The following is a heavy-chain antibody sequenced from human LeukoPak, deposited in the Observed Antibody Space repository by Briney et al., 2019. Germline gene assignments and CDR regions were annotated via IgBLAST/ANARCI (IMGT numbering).Heavy chain of an antibody. CDR1: GYTFTSYY. J-gene: IGHJ6*02. CDR2: INPSGGST. Sequence: ASVKVSCKASGYTFTSYYMHWVRQAPGQGLEWMGIINPSGGSTSYAQKFQGRVTMTRNTSISTAYMELSSLRSEDTAVYYCARLTGTRYYYYYGMDVWGQGTTVTVSS. CDR3: ARLTGTRYYYYYGMDV. D-gene: IGHD3-9*01. V-gene: IGHV1-46*01.